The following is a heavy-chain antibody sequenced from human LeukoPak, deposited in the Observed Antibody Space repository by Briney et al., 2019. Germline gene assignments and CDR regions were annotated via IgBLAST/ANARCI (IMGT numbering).Heavy chain of an antibody. CDR3: ARESGVYSSTPPYYFDY. CDR1: GFTFSNYA. D-gene: IGHD6-13*01. Sequence: PGGSLRLSCAASGFTFSNYAMHWVRQAPGKGLEWVAVISSDGSNKYYADSVKARFTFSRDNSKNTLYLQMTSLRAEDTAVYYCARESGVYSSTPPYYFDYWGQGMLVTVAS. CDR2: ISSDGSNK. V-gene: IGHV3-30*04. J-gene: IGHJ4*01.